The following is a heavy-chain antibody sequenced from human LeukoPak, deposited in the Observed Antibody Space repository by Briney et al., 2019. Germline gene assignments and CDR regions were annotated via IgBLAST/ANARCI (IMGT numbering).Heavy chain of an antibody. Sequence: GGSLRLSCVASGFGFSAYAMSWVRQAPGKGLEWVSAISGGGETAYYADSVKGRFTISRDNSKNTLYLQMNSLRAEDTAVYYCARRRGGSYHDYWGQGTLVTVSS. V-gene: IGHV3-23*01. CDR3: ARRRGGSYHDY. CDR1: GFGFSAYA. D-gene: IGHD1-26*01. CDR2: ISGGGETA. J-gene: IGHJ4*02.